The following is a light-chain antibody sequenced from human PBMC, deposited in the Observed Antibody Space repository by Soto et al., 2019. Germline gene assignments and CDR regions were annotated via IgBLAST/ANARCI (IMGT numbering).Light chain of an antibody. CDR2: DAS. V-gene: IGKV3-11*01. J-gene: IGKJ4*01. CDR1: QSVSSY. Sequence: EIVLTQSPATLALSPGEGATLSCRARQSVSSYLAWYQQKPGQAPRLLIYDASNRATGLPARFSGSGSGTDFTLTISRLEPEDCAVYYCQQRSNWPPTFGGGTKVEIK. CDR3: QQRSNWPPT.